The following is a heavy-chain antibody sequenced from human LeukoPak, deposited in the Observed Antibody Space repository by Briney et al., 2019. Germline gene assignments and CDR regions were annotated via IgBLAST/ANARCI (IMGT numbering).Heavy chain of an antibody. CDR1: GDSVSSNSAA. V-gene: IGHV6-1*01. CDR2: TYYRSKWYN. D-gene: IGHD6-19*01. J-gene: IGHJ4*02. CDR3: ARDAGSGWSSFDY. Sequence: SQTLSLTCAISGDSVSSNSAAWNWIRQSPSRGLEWLGRTYYRSKWYNHYAVSMKSRLTLNPHTPKDQFSLQLNSVTPEDTAVYYCARDAGSGWSSFDYWGQGTLVPVSS.